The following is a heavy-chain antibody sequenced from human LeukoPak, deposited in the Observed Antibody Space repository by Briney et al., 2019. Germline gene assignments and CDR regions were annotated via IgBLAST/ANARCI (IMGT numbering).Heavy chain of an antibody. CDR3: ARDLYDSSGAYIDY. CDR2: IYTSGST. V-gene: IGHV4-4*07. CDR1: GGSISSYY. D-gene: IGHD3-22*01. J-gene: IGHJ4*02. Sequence: SETLSLTCAVSGGSISSYYWSWIRQPAGKRLEWIGRIYTSGSTNYNPSLKSRVTMSVDTSKNQFSLKLSSVTAADTAVYYCARDLYDSSGAYIDYWGQGTLVTVSS.